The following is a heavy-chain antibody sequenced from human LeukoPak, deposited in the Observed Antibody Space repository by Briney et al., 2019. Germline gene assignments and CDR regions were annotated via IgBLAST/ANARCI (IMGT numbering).Heavy chain of an antibody. CDR3: AQYGGNSVFDY. CDR1: GGSFSDYY. V-gene: IGHV4-34*01. Sequence: SETLSLTCAVYGGSFSDYYWSWIRQPPGKGLEWIGEISHSGSTNYNPSLKSRATISLDTSKNQFSLKLTSVTAADTAVYYCAQYGGNSVFDYWGQGTLVTVSS. CDR2: ISHSGST. J-gene: IGHJ4*02. D-gene: IGHD4-23*01.